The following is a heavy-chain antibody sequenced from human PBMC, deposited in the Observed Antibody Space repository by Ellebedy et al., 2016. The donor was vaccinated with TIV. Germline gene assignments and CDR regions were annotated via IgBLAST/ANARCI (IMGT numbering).Heavy chain of an antibody. CDR2: IYYSGST. V-gene: IGHV4-59*01. CDR3: ARVRSSGWLVFDY. CDR1: GGSISSYY. J-gene: IGHJ4*02. D-gene: IGHD6-19*01. Sequence: MPSETLSLTCTVSGGSISSYYWSWIRQPPGKGLEWIGYIYYSGSTNYNPSLKSRVTISVDTSKNQFSLKLSSVTAADTAVYYCARVRSSGWLVFDYWGQGTLVTVSS.